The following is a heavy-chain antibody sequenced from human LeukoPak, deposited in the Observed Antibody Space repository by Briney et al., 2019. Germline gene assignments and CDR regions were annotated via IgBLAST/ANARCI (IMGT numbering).Heavy chain of an antibody. J-gene: IGHJ4*02. V-gene: IGHV4-34*01. CDR3: ARGDTNDTDCTNGVCYVLDY. D-gene: IGHD2-8*01. Sequence: PSEILSLTCAVYGGSFSGYYWSWIRQPPGKGLEWIGEINHSGSTNYNPSLKSRVTISVDTSKNQFSLKLSSVTAADTAVYYCARGDTNDTDCTNGVCYVLDYWGQGTLVTVSS. CDR1: GGSFSGYY. CDR2: INHSGST.